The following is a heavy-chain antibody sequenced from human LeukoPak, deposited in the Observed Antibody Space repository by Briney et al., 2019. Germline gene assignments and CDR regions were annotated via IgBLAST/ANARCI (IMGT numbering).Heavy chain of an antibody. CDR2: ISAYNGNA. CDR1: GYTFTSYG. V-gene: IGHV1-18*01. CDR3: ARDGDCSSTSCYGDYYYYGMDV. Sequence: ASVKVSCKASGYTFTSYGISWVRQAPGQGLEWMGWISAYNGNANYAQKLQGRVTMTTDTSTSTAYMELRSLRSDDTVVYYCARDGDCSSTSCYGDYYYYGMDVWGQGTTVTVSS. J-gene: IGHJ6*02. D-gene: IGHD2-2*01.